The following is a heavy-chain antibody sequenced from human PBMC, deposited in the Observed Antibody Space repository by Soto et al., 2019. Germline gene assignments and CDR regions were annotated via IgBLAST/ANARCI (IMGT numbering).Heavy chain of an antibody. D-gene: IGHD3-10*01. J-gene: IGHJ5*02. CDR3: ASLNAGYYYGSGSYSSGPAGFDP. CDR1: GGSISSYY. CDR2: IYYSGST. Sequence: HSETLSLTCTVSGGSISSYYWSWIRQPPGKGLEWIGYIYYSGSTNYNPSLKSRVTISVDTSKNQFSLKLSSVTAADTAVYYCASLNAGYYYGSGSYSSGPAGFDPWGQGTLVTVSS. V-gene: IGHV4-59*12.